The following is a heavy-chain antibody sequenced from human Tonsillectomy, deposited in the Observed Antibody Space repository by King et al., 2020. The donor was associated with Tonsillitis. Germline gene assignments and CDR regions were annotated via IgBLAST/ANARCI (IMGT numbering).Heavy chain of an antibody. CDR3: AKDYGGDALRYFDWIWGGAFDI. Sequence: VQLVESGGGVVQPGGSLRLSCAASGFTFDDYAMHWVRQAPGKGLEWVSLISGDGGSTYYADSVKGRFTISRDNSKNSLYLQMNSLRTEDTALYYCAKDYGGDALRYFDWIWGGAFDIWGQGTMVTVSS. CDR2: ISGDGGST. D-gene: IGHD3-9*01. CDR1: GFTFDDYA. V-gene: IGHV3-43*02. J-gene: IGHJ3*02.